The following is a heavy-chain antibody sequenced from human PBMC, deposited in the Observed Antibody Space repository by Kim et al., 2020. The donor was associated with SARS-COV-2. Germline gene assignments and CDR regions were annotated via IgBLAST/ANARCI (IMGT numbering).Heavy chain of an antibody. CDR3: ARGGFGEKK. Sequence: GTTSDTPALKSRVTRSVDTSKNPFSQKLSSVTAADTAVYYCARGGFGEKKWGQGTLVTVSS. CDR2: GTT. D-gene: IGHD3-10*01. J-gene: IGHJ4*02. V-gene: IGHV4-31*02.